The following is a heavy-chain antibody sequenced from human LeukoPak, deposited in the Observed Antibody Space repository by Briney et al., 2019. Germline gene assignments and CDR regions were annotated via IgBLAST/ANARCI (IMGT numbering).Heavy chain of an antibody. J-gene: IGHJ4*02. Sequence: GGSLRLSCAASGFTFSSYSMNWVRQAPVKGLEWVSSISSSSSYIYYADSVKGRFTISRDNAKNSLYLQMNSLRAEDTAVYYCARGLGYCSSTSCPYFDYWGQGTLVTVSS. CDR3: ARGLGYCSSTSCPYFDY. CDR2: ISSSSSYI. V-gene: IGHV3-21*01. D-gene: IGHD2-2*01. CDR1: GFTFSSYS.